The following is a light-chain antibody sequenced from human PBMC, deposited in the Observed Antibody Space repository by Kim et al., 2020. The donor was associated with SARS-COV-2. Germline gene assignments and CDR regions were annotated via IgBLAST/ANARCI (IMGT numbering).Light chain of an antibody. CDR2: SNN. V-gene: IGLV1-44*01. CDR1: NFNIGRNS. Sequence: QSVLTQSPSASGTPGQRVTISCSGSNFNIGRNSVNWYQQLPGTAPKLLIYSNNQRPLGVPDRFSASKSGTSASLAISGLQSEDEADYYCAAWDDSLNGYAFATGTKVT. J-gene: IGLJ1*01. CDR3: AAWDDSLNGYA.